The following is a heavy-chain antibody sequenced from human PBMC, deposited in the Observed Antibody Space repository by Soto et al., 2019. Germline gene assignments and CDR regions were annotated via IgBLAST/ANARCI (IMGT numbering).Heavy chain of an antibody. CDR3: ARNKVSGTLYFDY. D-gene: IGHD6-19*01. CDR1: GGTFSSYA. J-gene: IGHJ4*02. V-gene: IGHV1-69*01. Sequence: QVELVQSGAEVKKPGSSVKVSCKASGGTFSSYAISWVRQAPGQGLEWMGGIIPIFGTANYAQKFQGRVTSTADESTSTAYMELSSLRSGDTAIYYCARNKVSGTLYFDYWGQGTLVTVSS. CDR2: IIPIFGTA.